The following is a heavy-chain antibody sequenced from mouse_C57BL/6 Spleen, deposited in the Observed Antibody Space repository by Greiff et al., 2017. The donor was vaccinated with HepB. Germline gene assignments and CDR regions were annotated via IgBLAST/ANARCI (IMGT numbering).Heavy chain of an antibody. V-gene: IGHV1-82*01. CDR3: AGGSSPRFAY. CDR2: IYPGDGDT. Sequence: VQLQQSGPELVKPGASVKISCKASGYAFSSSWMNWVKQRPGKGLEWIGRIYPGDGDTNYNGKFKGKATLTADKSSSTAYMKLSSLTSEDSAVYFSAGGSSPRFAYWGQGTLVTVSA. D-gene: IGHD1-1*01. CDR1: GYAFSSSW. J-gene: IGHJ3*01.